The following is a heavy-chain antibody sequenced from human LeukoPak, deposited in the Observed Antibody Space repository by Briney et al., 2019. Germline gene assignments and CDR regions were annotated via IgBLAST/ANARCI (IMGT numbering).Heavy chain of an antibody. V-gene: IGHV3-7*01. CDR1: GFGFSSYW. D-gene: IGHD3-10*01. Sequence: GGSLRLSCAASGFGFSSYWMSWVRQAPGKGLEWVANINPDGSNMLYVDSVKGRFTISRDNAKNSLYLQMNSLRAEDTAVYYCAREGVWFGELLGFDYWGQGTLVTVSS. CDR3: AREGVWFGELLGFDY. J-gene: IGHJ4*02. CDR2: INPDGSNM.